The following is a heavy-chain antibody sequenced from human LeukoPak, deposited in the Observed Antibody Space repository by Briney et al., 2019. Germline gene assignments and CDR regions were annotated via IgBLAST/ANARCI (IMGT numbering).Heavy chain of an antibody. CDR2: IIPIFGTA. V-gene: IGHV1-69*13. J-gene: IGHJ5*02. D-gene: IGHD3-10*01. CDR1: GGTFSSYA. CDR3: ARDLDYYGSGSYSWFDP. Sequence: ASVKVSCKASGGTFSSYAISWVRQAPGQGLEWMGGIIPIFGTANHAQKFQGRVTITADESTSTAYMELSSLRSEDTAVYYCARDLDYYGSGSYSWFDPWGQGTLVTVSS.